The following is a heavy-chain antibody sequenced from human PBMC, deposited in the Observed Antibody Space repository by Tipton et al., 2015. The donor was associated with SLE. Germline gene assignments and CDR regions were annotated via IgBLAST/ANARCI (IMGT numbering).Heavy chain of an antibody. J-gene: IGHJ5*02. CDR1: GYTFISYD. D-gene: IGHD6-6*01. V-gene: IGHV1-69*05. CDR3: AREYSSSQLAFDP. CDR2: IIPIFGTA. Sequence: QLVQSGAEVKKPGASVKVSCKASGYTFISYDINWVRQAPGQGLEWMGGIIPIFGTANYTQKFQGRVTITTDESTTTAYKELSSLGSEETAVYYCAREYSSSQLAFDPWGQRTLVTVSS.